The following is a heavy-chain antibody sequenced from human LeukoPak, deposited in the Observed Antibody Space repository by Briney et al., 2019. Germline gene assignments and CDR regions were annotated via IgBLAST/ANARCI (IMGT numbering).Heavy chain of an antibody. J-gene: IGHJ1*01. CDR2: ISYSGST. CDR1: GDSIRNYY. V-gene: IGHV4-59*12. CDR3: ARGYDAEYFQH. D-gene: IGHD1-1*01. Sequence: SETPSLTCDVSGDSIRNYYWSWIRQPPGQGLEWIGCISYSGSTKYNPSLNSRVTISVDTSKIQFSLKLSSVTAADTAVYYCARGYDAEYFQHWGQGTLVTVSS.